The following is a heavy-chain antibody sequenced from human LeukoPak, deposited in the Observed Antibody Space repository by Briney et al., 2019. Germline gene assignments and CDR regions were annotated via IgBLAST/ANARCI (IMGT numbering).Heavy chain of an antibody. CDR2: ISSSSSYI. CDR1: GFTFSSYS. V-gene: IGHV3-21*01. J-gene: IGHJ4*02. D-gene: IGHD6-13*01. Sequence: GGSLRLSCAASGFTFSSYSMNWVRQAPGKGLEWVSSISSSSSYIYYADSVKGRFTISRDNAKNSLYLQMNSLRAEDTAVYYCARDRAAAGPFDYWGQGTLVTVSS. CDR3: ARDRAAAGPFDY.